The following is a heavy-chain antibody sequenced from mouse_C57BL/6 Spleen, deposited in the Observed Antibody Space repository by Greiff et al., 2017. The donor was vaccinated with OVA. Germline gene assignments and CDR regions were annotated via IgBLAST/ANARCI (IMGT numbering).Heavy chain of an antibody. CDR1: GYTFTDYN. Sequence: VQLQQPGPELVKPGASVKIPCKASGYTFTDYNMDWVKQSHGKSLEWIGDINPNNGGTIYNQKFKGKATLTVDKSSSTAYMELRSLTSEDTAVYYCARTSYGSSYGYFDVWGTGTTVTVSS. CDR3: ARTSYGSSYGYFDV. CDR2: INPNNGGT. D-gene: IGHD1-1*01. V-gene: IGHV1-18*01. J-gene: IGHJ1*03.